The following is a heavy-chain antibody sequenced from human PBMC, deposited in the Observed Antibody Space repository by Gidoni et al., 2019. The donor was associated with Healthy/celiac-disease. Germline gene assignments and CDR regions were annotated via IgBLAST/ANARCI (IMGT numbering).Heavy chain of an antibody. CDR2: ISGSGGSK. Sequence: EVQLLESGGGLVQPGGSLRLSCAASGFTFSSYAMSWVRQAPGKGLEWVSAISGSGGSKYYADSVKGRFTISRDNSKNTLYLQMNSLRAEDTAVYYCAREGRRGYSFDYWGQGTLVTVSS. J-gene: IGHJ4*02. V-gene: IGHV3-23*01. D-gene: IGHD3-22*01. CDR1: GFTFSSYA. CDR3: AREGRRGYSFDY.